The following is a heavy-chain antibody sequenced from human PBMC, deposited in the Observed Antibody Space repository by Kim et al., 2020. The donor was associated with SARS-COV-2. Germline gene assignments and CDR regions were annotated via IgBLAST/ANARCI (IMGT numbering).Heavy chain of an antibody. CDR3: ARHASRWVSVHFDY. Sequence: SETLSLTCTVSGGSISSSSYYWGWIRQPPGKGLEWIGSIYYSGSTYYNPSLKSRVTISVDTSKNQFSLKLSSVTAADTAVYYCARHASRWVSVHFDYWGQGTLVTVSS. CDR1: GGSISSSSYY. D-gene: IGHD1-26*01. V-gene: IGHV4-39*01. J-gene: IGHJ4*02. CDR2: IYYSGST.